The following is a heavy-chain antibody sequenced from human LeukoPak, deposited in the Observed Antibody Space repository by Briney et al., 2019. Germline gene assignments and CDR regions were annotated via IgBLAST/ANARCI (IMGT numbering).Heavy chain of an antibody. V-gene: IGHV3-33*01. J-gene: IGHJ4*02. CDR1: GFTFSSYG. CDR2: IWYDGSNK. CDR3: ARDGYSSSWYGEVLYYFDY. D-gene: IGHD6-13*01. Sequence: GGSLRLPCAASGFTFSSYGMHWVRQAPGKGLEWVAVIWYDGSNKYYADSVKGRFTISRDNSKNTLYLQMNSLRAEDTAVYYCARDGYSSSWYGEVLYYFDYWGQGTLVTVSS.